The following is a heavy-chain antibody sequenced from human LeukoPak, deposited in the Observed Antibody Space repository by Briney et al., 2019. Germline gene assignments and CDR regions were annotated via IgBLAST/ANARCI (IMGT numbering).Heavy chain of an antibody. CDR1: GFSLSTSGVG. D-gene: IGHD6-13*01. V-gene: IGHV2-5*01. CDR3: AHSKSNTWYEINWFDP. CDR2: IYWNDDK. J-gene: IGHJ5*02. Sequence: SGPTLVNPTQTLTLTCTFSGFSLSTSGVGVGWIRQPPGKALEWLAFIYWNDDKRYSPSLKSRLTITKDTSKNQVVLTMTNMDPVDTATYYCAHSKSNTWYEINWFDPWGQGTLVTVSS.